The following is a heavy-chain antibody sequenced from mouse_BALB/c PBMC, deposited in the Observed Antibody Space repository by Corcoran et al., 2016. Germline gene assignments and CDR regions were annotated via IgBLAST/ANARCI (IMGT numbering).Heavy chain of an antibody. CDR3: AREPYAMDY. V-gene: IGHV9-3-1*01. CDR2: INTYTGEP. Sequence: QIQLVQSGPELKKPGETVKISCKASGYTFTNYGMNWVKQAPGKGLKWMGWINTYTGEPTYADDFKGRFAFSLETSASNAYLQINNLKNEETATYFCAREPYAMDYWGQGTSVTVSS. J-gene: IGHJ4*01. CDR1: GYTFTNYG.